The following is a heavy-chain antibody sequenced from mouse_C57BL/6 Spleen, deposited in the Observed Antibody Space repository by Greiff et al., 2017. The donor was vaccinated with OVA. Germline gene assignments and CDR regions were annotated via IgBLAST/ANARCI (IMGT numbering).Heavy chain of an antibody. CDR1: GYTFTDYE. CDR3: TCVLVY. V-gene: IGHV1-15*01. J-gene: IGHJ2*01. Sequence: VQLQQSGAELVRPGASVTLSCKASGYTFTDYEMHWVKQTPVHGLEWIGAIYPETGGTAYDQKFKGKAILTADKTSSTAYMELRSLTSEDSAVYYCTCVLVYWGQGTTLTVSS. CDR2: IYPETGGT.